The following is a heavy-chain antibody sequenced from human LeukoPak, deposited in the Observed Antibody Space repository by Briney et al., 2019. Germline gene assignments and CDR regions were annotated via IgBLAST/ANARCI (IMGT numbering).Heavy chain of an antibody. CDR3: TRGLQGSGSGYFDL. CDR1: GFTFSSYS. D-gene: IGHD3-10*01. Sequence: GGSLRLSCAASGFTFSSYSMNWVRQAPGKGLEWVSSISHSSSYIYYADSVKGRFIISRDNAKNSLYLQMNSLRAEDTAVYYCTRGLQGSGSGYFDLWGRGTLVAVSS. CDR2: ISHSSSYI. J-gene: IGHJ2*01. V-gene: IGHV3-21*06.